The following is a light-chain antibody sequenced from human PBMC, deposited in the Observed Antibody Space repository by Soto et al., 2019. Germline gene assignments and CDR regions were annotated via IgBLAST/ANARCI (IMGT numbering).Light chain of an antibody. V-gene: IGKV3-11*01. Sequence: EIVLTQSPATLSLSPGKRATLSCRASQSLSYYLAWYQQKPGQAPRLLIYDASNRATGIPARFSGSGSGTDFTLTISSLEPEFFSVYYCHQGRNSFPIPFCQG. CDR1: QSLSYY. CDR3: HQGRNSFPIP. CDR2: DAS. J-gene: IGKJ5*01.